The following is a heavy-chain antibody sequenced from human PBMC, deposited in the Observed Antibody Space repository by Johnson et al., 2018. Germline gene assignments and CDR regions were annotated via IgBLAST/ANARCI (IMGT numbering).Heavy chain of an antibody. CDR3: ARLGSFYYYMDV. J-gene: IGHJ6*03. CDR2: IYYTGST. V-gene: IGHV4-59*01. Sequence: VQLQESGPGLVKPSETLSLTCTVSGGSISNYYWSWIRQPPGKGLEWIGYIYYTGSTNYNPSLKSRVTMSVDTSKNQFSLKVNSVTAADTAVYYCARLGSFYYYMDVWGKGTTVTVSS. CDR1: GGSISNYY. D-gene: IGHD1-26*01.